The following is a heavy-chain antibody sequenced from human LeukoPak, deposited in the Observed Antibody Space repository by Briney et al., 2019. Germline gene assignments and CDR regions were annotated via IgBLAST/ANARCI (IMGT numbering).Heavy chain of an antibody. CDR2: ISSSGSTI. J-gene: IGHJ4*02. CDR3: ARGSSRDFWSCFPRGGDDYFDY. CDR1: GFTFSDYY. D-gene: IGHD3-3*01. V-gene: IGHV3-11*04. Sequence: GESLRLSCAASGFTFSDYYMSWIRQAPGKGVVWVSYISSSGSTIYYADSVKGRFTISRDNAKNSLYLQMNSLRAEDTAVYYCARGSSRDFWSCFPRGGDDYFDYWGQGTLVTVSS.